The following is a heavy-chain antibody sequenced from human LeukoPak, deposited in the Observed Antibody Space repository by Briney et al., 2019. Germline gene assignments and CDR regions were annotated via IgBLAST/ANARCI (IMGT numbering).Heavy chain of an antibody. Sequence: PGGSLRLSCTASGFTFGDYAMSWVRQAPGKGLEWVGFIRSKAYGGTTEYAASVKGRFTISRDDSKSIAYLQMNSLKTEDTAVYYCTREHRRSVLLEEGPNQNTDYWGQGTLVTVSS. CDR3: TREHRRSVLLEEGPNQNTDY. CDR1: GFTFGDYA. D-gene: IGHD1-20*01. J-gene: IGHJ4*02. CDR2: IRSKAYGGTT. V-gene: IGHV3-49*04.